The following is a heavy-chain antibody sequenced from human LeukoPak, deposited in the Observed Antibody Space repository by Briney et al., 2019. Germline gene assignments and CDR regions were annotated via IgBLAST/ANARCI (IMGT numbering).Heavy chain of an antibody. D-gene: IGHD4-17*01. Sequence: GRSLRLSCAASGFTFSSYAMHWVRQAPGKGLQWLALTSDDGSAKYYADSVKGRFTISRDNSQITLYLQMNSLRADETAIYYCARAPGGFHGDYSPIAYWGQGTLVTVSS. CDR2: TSDDGSAK. V-gene: IGHV3-30-3*01. CDR1: GFTFSSYA. J-gene: IGHJ4*02. CDR3: ARAPGGFHGDYSPIAY.